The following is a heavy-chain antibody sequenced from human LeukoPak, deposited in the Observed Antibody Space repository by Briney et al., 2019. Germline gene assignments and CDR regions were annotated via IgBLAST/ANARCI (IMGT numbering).Heavy chain of an antibody. V-gene: IGHV1-18*01. Sequence: ASVKVSCKASVYTFTSYGISWVRQAPGQGLEWMGWISAYNGNTNYAQKLQGRVTMTTDTSTSTAYMELRSLRSDDTAVYYCARDTPGDLERRPDAFDICGQGTMVTVSS. J-gene: IGHJ3*02. D-gene: IGHD1-1*01. CDR2: ISAYNGNT. CDR1: VYTFTSYG. CDR3: ARDTPGDLERRPDAFDI.